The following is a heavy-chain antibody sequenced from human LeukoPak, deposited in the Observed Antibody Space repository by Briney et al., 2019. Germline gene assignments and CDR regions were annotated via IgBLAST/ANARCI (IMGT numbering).Heavy chain of an antibody. CDR2: IHPDGNEK. J-gene: IGHJ4*02. D-gene: IGHD2-21*02. CDR3: ARGDDFSGDH. Sequence: PGGSLGLSCAASGFTFSTYWMSWVRQAPGKGLEWVANIHPDGNEKYHVDFVEGRFTISRDNTENSLYLQMNSLRPEDTAVYYCARGDDFSGDHWGQGTLVTVSS. CDR1: GFTFSTYW. V-gene: IGHV3-7*04.